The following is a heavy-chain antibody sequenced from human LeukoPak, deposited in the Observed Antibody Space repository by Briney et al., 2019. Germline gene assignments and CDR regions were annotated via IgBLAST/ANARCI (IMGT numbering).Heavy chain of an antibody. D-gene: IGHD2-21*02. CDR2: ITTNGGST. CDR3: TREAETANGYFDY. J-gene: IGHJ4*02. V-gene: IGHV3-64*01. Sequence: GGSLRLSCAASGFTFSNYAMHWVRQAPGKGLEYVSAITTNGGSTYYANSVKGRFTISRDNSKNTLYLQMGSLRAEDMAVYYCTREAETANGYFDYWGQGTLVTVSS. CDR1: GFTFSNYA.